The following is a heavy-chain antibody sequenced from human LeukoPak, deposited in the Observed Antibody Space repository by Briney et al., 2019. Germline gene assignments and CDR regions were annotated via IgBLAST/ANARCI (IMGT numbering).Heavy chain of an antibody. D-gene: IGHD4-17*01. CDR3: AKWGGDYGDYWYFDL. CDR2: ISGSGGST. CDR1: GFTFSSFA. J-gene: IGHJ2*01. Sequence: PGGSLRLSCAASGFTFSSFAKSWVRQAPGKGLEWVSAISGSGGSTYYADSVKGRFTISRDNSKNTLYLQMNSLRAEDTAVYYCAKWGGDYGDYWYFDLWGRGTLVTVSS. V-gene: IGHV3-23*01.